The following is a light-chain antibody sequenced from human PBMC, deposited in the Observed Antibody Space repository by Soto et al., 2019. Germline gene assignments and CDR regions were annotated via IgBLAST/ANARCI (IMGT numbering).Light chain of an antibody. CDR2: DVS. CDR3: SSYTSTNVYV. CDR1: SSDVGAFDF. Sequence: QSVLTQPASVSGSPGQSITISCTGTSSDVGAFDFVSWYQQHPGEAPKLLIYDVSNRPSGVSNRFSGSKSGNTASLTISGLQAEDEADYYCSSYTSTNVYVFATGTKLTVL. J-gene: IGLJ1*01. V-gene: IGLV2-14*01.